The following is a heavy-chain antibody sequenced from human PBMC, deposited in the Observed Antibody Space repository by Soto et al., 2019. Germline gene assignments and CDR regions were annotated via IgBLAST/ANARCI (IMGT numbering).Heavy chain of an antibody. Sequence: ASVKVSCKASGYTFNSQYMHWVRQAPGQGLEWMGIINPSSGSTTYAQKLQGRVTMTRDTSTSIVYMELSSLRSEDTAVYYCARARSSGYHYWGQGTLVTVSS. CDR3: ARARSSGYHY. J-gene: IGHJ4*02. V-gene: IGHV1-46*02. CDR2: INPSSGST. CDR1: GYTFNSQY. D-gene: IGHD3-22*01.